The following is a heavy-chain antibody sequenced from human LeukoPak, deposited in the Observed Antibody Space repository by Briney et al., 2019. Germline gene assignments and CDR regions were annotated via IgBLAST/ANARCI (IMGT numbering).Heavy chain of an antibody. CDR2: IYYSGST. CDR1: GVSISSGDYY. J-gene: IGHJ4*02. V-gene: IGHV4-30-4*08. D-gene: IGHD4-11*01. Sequence: SATLSLTCTVSGVSISSGDYYSTWVRQPPGKGLEWIGYIYYSGSTYYNPSLKSRVTISVDTSKNQFSLKLSSVTAADTAVYYCASLQHGGYSNYAIGYWGQGTLVTVSS. CDR3: ASLQHGGYSNYAIGY.